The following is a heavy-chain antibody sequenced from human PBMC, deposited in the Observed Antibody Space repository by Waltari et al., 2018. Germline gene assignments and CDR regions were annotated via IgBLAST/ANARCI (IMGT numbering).Heavy chain of an antibody. CDR3: ARLSVAVGLFDY. CDR1: GYSISSGYY. Sequence: QVQLQESGPGLVKPSETLSLTCAVSGYSISSGYYWGWIRQPPGKGLEWIGSIYHSGSTYYNPSLKSRVTISVDTSKNQFSLKLNSVTAADTAVYYCARLSVAVGLFDYWGQGTLVTVSS. V-gene: IGHV4-38-2*01. D-gene: IGHD6-19*01. CDR2: IYHSGST. J-gene: IGHJ4*02.